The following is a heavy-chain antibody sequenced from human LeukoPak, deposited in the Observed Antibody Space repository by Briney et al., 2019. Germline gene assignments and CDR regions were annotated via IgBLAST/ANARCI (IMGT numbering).Heavy chain of an antibody. Sequence: PSETLSLTCAVYGGSFSGYYWSWIRQPPGKGLEWIGEINHSGSTNYNPSLKSRVTISVDTSKNQFSLKLSSVTAADTAVYYCARASCGGDCYSAHFDYWGQRTLVTVSS. CDR2: INHSGST. CDR1: GGSFSGYY. CDR3: ARASCGGDCYSAHFDY. V-gene: IGHV4-34*01. D-gene: IGHD2-21*02. J-gene: IGHJ4*02.